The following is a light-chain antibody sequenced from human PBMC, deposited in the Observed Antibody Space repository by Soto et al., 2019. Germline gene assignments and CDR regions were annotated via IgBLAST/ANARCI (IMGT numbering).Light chain of an antibody. J-gene: IGKJ4*01. CDR3: QQVSGYPLN. V-gene: IGKV3-15*01. CDR1: QSVSSN. CDR2: GAS. Sequence: EIVMTQSPATLSVSPGVRATLSCRASQSVSSNLAWYQQKPGQAPRLLIYGASTRATGIPARFSGSGSGTEFTLTISSLQSEDFAVYYYQQVSGYPLNFGGGTKVDIK.